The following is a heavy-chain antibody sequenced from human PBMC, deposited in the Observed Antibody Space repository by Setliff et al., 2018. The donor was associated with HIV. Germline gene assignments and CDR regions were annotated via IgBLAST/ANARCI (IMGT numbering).Heavy chain of an antibody. CDR1: GTNLDSFV. J-gene: IGHJ6*03. CDR3: ARGEKRFLEWLPLDYYYYYYMDV. Sequence: SVKVSCKASGTNLDSFVISWVRQASGQGLEWMGGITPVIGRPNYTQRFHDRVTITADESTSTAYMELSSLRSEDTAVYYCARGEKRFLEWLPLDYYYYYYMDVWGKGITVTVSS. V-gene: IGHV1-69*13. D-gene: IGHD3-3*01. CDR2: ITPVIGRP.